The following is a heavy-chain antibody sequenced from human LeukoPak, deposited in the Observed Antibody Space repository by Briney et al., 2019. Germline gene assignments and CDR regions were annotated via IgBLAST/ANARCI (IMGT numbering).Heavy chain of an antibody. V-gene: IGHV1-18*01. CDR2: ISAYNGNT. D-gene: IGHD5-24*01. J-gene: IGHJ4*02. CDR3: ASQSRDGYNNY. Sequence: GASVKVSCKTSGYTFTWYGISWVRQAPGQGLEWMGWISAYNGNTNYAQKLQGRVTVTTDASTSTAYMELRSLRSDHTAVYYCASQSRDGYNNYWGQGTLVTVSS. CDR1: GYTFTWYG.